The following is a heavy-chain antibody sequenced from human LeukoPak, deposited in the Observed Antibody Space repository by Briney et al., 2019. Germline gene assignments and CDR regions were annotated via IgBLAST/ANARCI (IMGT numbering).Heavy chain of an antibody. J-gene: IGHJ4*02. CDR2: IIPILGIA. CDR1: GGTFSSYA. V-gene: IGHV1-69*04. CDR3: ASMYSGSGYFDY. Sequence: SVKVSCKASGGTFSSYAISWVRQAPGQGLEWMGRIIPILGIANYAQKFQGRVTITTDESTSTAYMELSSLRSEDTAVYYCASMYSGSGYFDYWGQGTLVTVSS. D-gene: IGHD3-3*01.